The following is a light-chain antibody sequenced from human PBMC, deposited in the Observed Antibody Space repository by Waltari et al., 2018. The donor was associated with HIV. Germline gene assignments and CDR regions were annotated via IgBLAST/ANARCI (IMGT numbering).Light chain of an antibody. V-gene: IGLV3-21*02. CDR3: QVWDSISDHVL. Sequence: SSVLTQPPQVSVAPARAARITRGGTNIGTKSAHWYQQTPGQAPVLGVDDDSDRPSGIADGFSGSNSGNTATLTISRVEAGDEADYRGQVWDSISDHVLVGGGTKVTVL. CDR2: DDS. CDR1: NIGTKS. J-gene: IGLJ2*01.